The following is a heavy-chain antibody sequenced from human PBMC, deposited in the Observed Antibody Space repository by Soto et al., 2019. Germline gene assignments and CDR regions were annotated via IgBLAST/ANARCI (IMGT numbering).Heavy chain of an antibody. Sequence: TLSLTCAVYGGSFSGYYWSWIRQPPGKGLEWIGEINHSGSTNYNPSLKSRVTISVDTSKNQFSLKLSSVTAADTAVYYCARGPLRVLREFSSSYGWPYMDVWSKGTTVIVSS. V-gene: IGHV4-34*01. CDR3: ARGPLRVLREFSSSYGWPYMDV. CDR1: GGSFSGYY. CDR2: INHSGST. J-gene: IGHJ6*03. D-gene: IGHD6-6*01.